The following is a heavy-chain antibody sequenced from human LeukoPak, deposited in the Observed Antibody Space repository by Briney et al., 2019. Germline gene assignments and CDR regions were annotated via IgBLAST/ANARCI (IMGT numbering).Heavy chain of an antibody. CDR3: ARSRISANSSGWYRQEYFDY. J-gene: IGHJ4*02. V-gene: IGHV4-61*01. CDR1: GGSIISSSYY. Sequence: PSETLSLTCTVSGGSIISSSYYRSWIRQPPGKGLEWIGYIYYSGSTNYNPSLKSRVTISVDTSKNQFSLKLSSVTAADTAVYYCARSRISANSSGWYRQEYFDYWGQGTLVTVSS. D-gene: IGHD6-19*01. CDR2: IYYSGST.